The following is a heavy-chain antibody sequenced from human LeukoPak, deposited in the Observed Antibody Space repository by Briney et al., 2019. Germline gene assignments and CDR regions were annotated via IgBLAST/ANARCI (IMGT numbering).Heavy chain of an antibody. CDR1: GFTFSSYG. D-gene: IGHD3/OR15-3a*01. CDR3: TTDDLNY. CDR2: ISYDGSNK. J-gene: IGHJ4*02. Sequence: GRSLRLSCAASGFTFSSYGMHWVRQAPGKGLEWVAVISYDGSNKYYADSVKGRFTISRDDSKNTLYLQMNSLKTEDTAVYYCTTDDLNYWGQGTLVTVSS. V-gene: IGHV3-30*03.